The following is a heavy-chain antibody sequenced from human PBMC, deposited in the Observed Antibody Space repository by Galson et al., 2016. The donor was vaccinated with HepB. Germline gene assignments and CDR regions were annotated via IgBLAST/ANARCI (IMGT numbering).Heavy chain of an antibody. Sequence: SLRLSCAASGFTFDDYAMHWVRQAPGKGLEWVSGISWNSGSIGYADSVKGRFTISRDHAKNSLYLQMNSLRAEDTALYYCAKVDTAMVTYYYGMDVWGQGTTVTVSS. CDR3: AKVDTAMVTYYYGMDV. D-gene: IGHD5-18*01. CDR2: ISWNSGSI. J-gene: IGHJ6*02. V-gene: IGHV3-9*01. CDR1: GFTFDDYA.